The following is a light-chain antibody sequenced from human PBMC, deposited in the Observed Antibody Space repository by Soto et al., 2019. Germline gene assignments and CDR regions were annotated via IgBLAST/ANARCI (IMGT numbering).Light chain of an antibody. Sequence: AIPMTQSPSSLSASVGDRVTITCRASQAISNDIGWYQQRPGKAPKLLMYSASTLHTDVPSRFSGSGFGSDFTLTISSLQPEDFATYYCLQDYSYPYTFGQGTKLEIK. CDR2: SAS. V-gene: IGKV1-6*01. CDR1: QAISND. J-gene: IGKJ2*01. CDR3: LQDYSYPYT.